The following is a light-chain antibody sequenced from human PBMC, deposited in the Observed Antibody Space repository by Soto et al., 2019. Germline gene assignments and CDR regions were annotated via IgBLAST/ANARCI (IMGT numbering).Light chain of an antibody. Sequence: DIQMTQSPSSLSASVGDRVTITCQASQDIGNYLNWYQQKPGKAPKLLIYDASNLETGVSSRFSGGGSGTDFTLTISSLKPEDFATYYCQQYDQVREFTFGPGTKVDIK. CDR1: QDIGNY. CDR2: DAS. CDR3: QQYDQVREFT. V-gene: IGKV1-33*01. J-gene: IGKJ3*01.